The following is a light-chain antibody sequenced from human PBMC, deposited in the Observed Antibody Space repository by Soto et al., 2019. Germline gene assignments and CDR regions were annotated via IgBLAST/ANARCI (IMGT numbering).Light chain of an antibody. J-gene: IGLJ3*02. Sequence: QSVLTQSPSASASLGASVKLTCTLSSGHSSYAIAWHQQQPEKGPRYLMKLNIDGSHSKGDGIPDRFSGSSSGAERYLTISSLQSEDEADYYCQTWGTGIRVFGGGTQLTVL. CDR1: SGHSSYA. CDR2: LNIDGSH. V-gene: IGLV4-69*01. CDR3: QTWGTGIRV.